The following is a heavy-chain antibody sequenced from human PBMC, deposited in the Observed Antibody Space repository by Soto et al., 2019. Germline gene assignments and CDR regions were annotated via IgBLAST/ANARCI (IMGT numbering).Heavy chain of an antibody. CDR1: GGSISSYF. J-gene: IGHJ4*02. CDR3: ARSYGDSRTFFDY. D-gene: IGHD4-17*01. Sequence: SETLSLTCTVSGGSISSYFWSWIRQPPGKGLEWIGNIYDSGSTNYNPSLKSRVTISVDTSKNQFSLKLSSVTAADTAVYYCARSYGDSRTFFDYWGQGTLVTVSS. CDR2: IYDSGST. V-gene: IGHV4-59*01.